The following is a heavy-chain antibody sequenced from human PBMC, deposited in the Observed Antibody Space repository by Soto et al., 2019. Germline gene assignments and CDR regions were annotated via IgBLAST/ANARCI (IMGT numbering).Heavy chain of an antibody. J-gene: IGHJ6*02. V-gene: IGHV5-51*01. CDR2: IYPGDSDT. Sequence: EVQLVQSGAEVKKPGESLKISCKGSGYSFTSYWIGWVRQMPGKGLEWMGIIYPGDSDTRYSPSFQGQVTISADKSISTAYLQWSSLKASDTAMYYCARQVVPAAMMYYYYGMDVWGQGTTVTVSS. CDR1: GYSFTSYW. CDR3: ARQVVPAAMMYYYYGMDV. D-gene: IGHD2-2*01.